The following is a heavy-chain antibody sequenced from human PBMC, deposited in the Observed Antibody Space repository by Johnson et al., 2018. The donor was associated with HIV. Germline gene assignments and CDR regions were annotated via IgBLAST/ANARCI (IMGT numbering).Heavy chain of an antibody. CDR2: IRYDGSNE. J-gene: IGHJ3*02. CDR3: ARDPGPGSSSHERSWGGFDI. CDR1: GFAFSSYG. V-gene: IGHV3-30*02. D-gene: IGHD6-6*01. Sequence: VQLVESGGGVVQPGGSLRLSCAASGFAFSSYGMHWVRQAPGKGLEWVTFIRYDGSNEYYADSVKGRFTISRDNSKNTLYLQMNSLRAEDTAVYYCARDPGPGSSSHERSWGGFDIWGQGTMVTVSS.